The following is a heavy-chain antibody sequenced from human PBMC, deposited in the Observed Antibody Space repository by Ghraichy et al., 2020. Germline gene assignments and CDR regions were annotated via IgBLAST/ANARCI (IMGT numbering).Heavy chain of an antibody. D-gene: IGHD1-26*01. CDR2: IDLDGSGK. J-gene: IGHJ4*02. Sequence: GGSLRLSCAASRLADRRSGMGWVRRAPGEGLGWVATIDLDGSGKYYVDSVKGRFTISRDNAENSVSLQMNRLRIEDSAVYYCGRDAWDIWGQGTLVTVSS. V-gene: IGHV3-7*01. CDR1: RLADRRSG. CDR3: GRDAWDI.